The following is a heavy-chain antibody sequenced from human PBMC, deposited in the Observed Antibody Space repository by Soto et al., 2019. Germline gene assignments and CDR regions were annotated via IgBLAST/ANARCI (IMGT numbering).Heavy chain of an antibody. CDR1: GFTFSSYG. D-gene: IGHD4-17*01. CDR2: IWYDGSNK. J-gene: IGHJ4*02. Sequence: QVQLVESGGGVAQPGRSLRLSCAASGFTFSSYGMHWVRQAPGKGLEWVAVIWYDGSNKYYADSVKGRFTISRDNSKNTLYLQMNSLRAEDTAVYYCARVPTVTPVFFDYWGQGTLVTVSS. V-gene: IGHV3-33*01. CDR3: ARVPTVTPVFFDY.